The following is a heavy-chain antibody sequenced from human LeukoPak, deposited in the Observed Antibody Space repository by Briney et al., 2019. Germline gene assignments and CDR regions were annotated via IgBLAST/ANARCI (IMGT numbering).Heavy chain of an antibody. CDR2: ISYDGSNK. CDR1: GFSFSNFG. Sequence: PGGSLRLFCAASGFSFSNFGMHWVRQAPGKGLEWVAVISYDGSNKYFADSVKGRFTISRDNSKNTLYLQMNSLRAEDTAVYYCATQDGYDNSGHYGYWGRGTLVTVSS. J-gene: IGHJ4*02. D-gene: IGHD3-22*01. V-gene: IGHV3-30*03. CDR3: ATQDGYDNSGHYGY.